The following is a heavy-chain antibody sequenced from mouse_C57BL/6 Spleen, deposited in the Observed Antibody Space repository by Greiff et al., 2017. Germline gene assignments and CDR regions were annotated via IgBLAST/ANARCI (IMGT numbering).Heavy chain of an antibody. Sequence: EVKLMESGGDLVKPGGSLKLSCAASGFTFSSSGMSWVRQTPDKRLEWVATISSGGSYTYYPDSVKGRFTISRDNAKNTLYLQMSSLKSEDTAMYYCARRNPRAMDYWGQGTSVTVSS. J-gene: IGHJ4*01. CDR2: ISSGGSYT. V-gene: IGHV5-6*02. CDR3: ARRNPRAMDY. CDR1: GFTFSSSG.